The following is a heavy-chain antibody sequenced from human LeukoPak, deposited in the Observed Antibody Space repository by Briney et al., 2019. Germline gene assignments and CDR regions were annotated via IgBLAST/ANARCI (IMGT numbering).Heavy chain of an antibody. CDR1: GFTFSTYA. V-gene: IGHV3-23*01. D-gene: IGHD3-22*01. J-gene: IGHJ4*02. CDR2: LTNSGGSGGVT. Sequence: GGSLRLFCAASGFTFSTYAMSWVHQAPGKGLEWVSALTNSGGSGGVTYYADSVKGRFIISRDNSKSTLYLQLSSLRAEDPVVYYCAKAMSTDHYDSRGFYRVDFDSWGQGTLVTVSS. CDR3: AKAMSTDHYDSRGFYRVDFDS.